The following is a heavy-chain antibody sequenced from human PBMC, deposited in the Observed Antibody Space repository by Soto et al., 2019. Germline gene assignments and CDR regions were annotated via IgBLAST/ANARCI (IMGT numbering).Heavy chain of an antibody. CDR2: IWSDGNKR. D-gene: IGHD1-1*01. J-gene: IGHJ4*02. CDR1: GFMFSNHG. CDR3: VRGDNWNDEASDY. Sequence: QVQLVESGGGVVQPGRSLRLSCAASGFMFSNHGMHWFRQAPGKGLEWVAVIWSDGNKRYYADSVKGRFTISRDNSKNTVYLQMNSLRAEDTAVYYCVRGDNWNDEASDYWGQGTLVTVSS. V-gene: IGHV3-33*01.